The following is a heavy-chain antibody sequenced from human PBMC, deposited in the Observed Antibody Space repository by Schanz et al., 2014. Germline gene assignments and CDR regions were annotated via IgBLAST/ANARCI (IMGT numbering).Heavy chain of an antibody. J-gene: IGHJ3*02. V-gene: IGHV1-69*09. D-gene: IGHD3-22*01. CDR3: ARDIQYHYDTSGPVGAFDI. CDR1: GYTFIDYS. CDR2: IIPILGME. Sequence: QVRLVQSGAEVKKPGASVKVSCKASGYTFIDYSLNWVRQAPGQGLEWMGKIIPILGMENYAQKFQGRVTITADISTSTAYMDLSSLRSDDTAVYYCARDIQYHYDTSGPVGAFDIWGQGTVVTVSS.